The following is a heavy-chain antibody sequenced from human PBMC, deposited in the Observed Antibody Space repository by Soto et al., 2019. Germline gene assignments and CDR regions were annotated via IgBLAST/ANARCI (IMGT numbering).Heavy chain of an antibody. V-gene: IGHV4-34*01. CDR3: ERHVKPYYNYGMDV. J-gene: IGHJ6*02. CDR1: GGSFSGYY. Sequence: SETLSLTCAVYGGSFSGYYWTWIRQPPGKGLEWIGEINHSGSTNYNPSLKSRVTISVDTSKNQFSLKLTSVTAADTAVYYCERHVKPYYNYGMDVWGQGTTVTVSS. CDR2: INHSGST.